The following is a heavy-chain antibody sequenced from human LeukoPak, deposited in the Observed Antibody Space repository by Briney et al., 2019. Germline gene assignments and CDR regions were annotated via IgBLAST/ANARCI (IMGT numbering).Heavy chain of an antibody. CDR1: GFTFSNAW. CDR2: IKSKTDGGTT. J-gene: IGHJ4*02. D-gene: IGHD3-22*01. Sequence: PGGSLRLSCAASGFTFSNAWMNWVRQAPGKGLEWVGRIKSKTDGGTTDYAAPVKGRFTISRDDSKNTLYLQMNSLKTEDTAVYYCTTEEVVPATRNYYDSSGYRRWGQGTLVTVSS. CDR3: TTEEVVPATRNYYDSSGYRR. V-gene: IGHV3-15*07.